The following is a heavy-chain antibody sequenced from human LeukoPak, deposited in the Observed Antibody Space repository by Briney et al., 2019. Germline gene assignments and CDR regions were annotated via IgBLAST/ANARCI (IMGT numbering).Heavy chain of an antibody. CDR1: GFTFSDYY. Sequence: PGGSLRLSCAASGFTFSDYYMSWIRQAPGKGLEWVSYISSSGSTIYYADSVKGRFTISRDNAKNSLYLQMNSLRAEDTAVYYCARDLHYDFWSGSFDYWGQGTLVTVSS. J-gene: IGHJ4*02. CDR3: ARDLHYDFWSGSFDY. V-gene: IGHV3-11*01. CDR2: ISSSGSTI. D-gene: IGHD3-3*01.